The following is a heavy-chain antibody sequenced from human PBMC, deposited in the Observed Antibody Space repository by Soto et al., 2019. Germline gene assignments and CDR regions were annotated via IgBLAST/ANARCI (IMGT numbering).Heavy chain of an antibody. V-gene: IGHV3-48*03. Sequence: PXESLQLSCVASGFVFKNYEMNWVRQAPGKGLEWISYISNSGNTIYVADSMRGRFTISRDNAKNSLFLQMNSLRADDTAVYYCARDIDNRDYYYGLDVWGQGTTVTVSS. CDR1: GFVFKNYE. CDR2: ISNSGNTI. J-gene: IGHJ6*02. D-gene: IGHD1-20*01. CDR3: ARDIDNRDYYYGLDV.